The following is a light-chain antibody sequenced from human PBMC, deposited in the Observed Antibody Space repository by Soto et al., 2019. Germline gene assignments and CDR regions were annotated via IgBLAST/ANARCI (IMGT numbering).Light chain of an antibody. CDR1: QSVSNN. CDR2: GAS. V-gene: IGKV3-15*01. Sequence: EMVMTQSPATRSMSPGERATLSCRASQSVSNNLAWYQQKPGQAPRLLIYGASTRATGIPARFSGSGSGTEFTLTISSLQSEDFAVYYCQQYNNWPPNWTFGQGTKVDIK. J-gene: IGKJ1*01. CDR3: QQYNNWPPNWT.